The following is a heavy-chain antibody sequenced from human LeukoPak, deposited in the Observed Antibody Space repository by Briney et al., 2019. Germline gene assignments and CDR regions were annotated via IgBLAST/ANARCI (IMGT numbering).Heavy chain of an antibody. Sequence: PSETLSLTCTVSGGSISSSSYYWTWIRQPPEKGLEWIEYIYYTGSTNYNPSLKSRVTISVATSKNQFSLKLTSVTAADTAVYFCARERGGSKLTGLYGRDYYYMDVWGKGTTVTVSS. D-gene: IGHD6-19*01. V-gene: IGHV4-61*01. CDR1: GGSISSSSYY. CDR3: ARERGGSKLTGLYGRDYYYMDV. CDR2: IYYTGST. J-gene: IGHJ6*03.